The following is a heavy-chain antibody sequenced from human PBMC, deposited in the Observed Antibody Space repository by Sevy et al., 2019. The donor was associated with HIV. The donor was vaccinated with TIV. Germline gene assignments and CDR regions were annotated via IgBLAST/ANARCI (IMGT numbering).Heavy chain of an antibody. V-gene: IGHV1-69*05. Sequence: ASVKVSCKASGGTFSSYAISWVRQAPGQGLEWMGGIIPIFGTANYAQKFQGRVTITKDKSTSTAYMELSSLRSEDTAVYDGARESYYYDSSGYSYYYYYYMDVWGKGTTVTVSS. D-gene: IGHD3-22*01. CDR1: GGTFSSYA. CDR3: ARESYYYDSSGYSYYYYYYMDV. CDR2: IIPIFGTA. J-gene: IGHJ6*03.